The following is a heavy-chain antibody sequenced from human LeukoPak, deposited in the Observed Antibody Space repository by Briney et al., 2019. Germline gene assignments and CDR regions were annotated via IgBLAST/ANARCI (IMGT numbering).Heavy chain of an antibody. CDR2: IIPIFGTA. V-gene: IGHV1-69*05. J-gene: IGHJ4*02. Sequence: GASVKASCKASGGTFSSYAISWVRQAPGQGLEWMGRIIPIFGTANYAQKFQGRVTITTDESTSTAYMELSSLRSEDTAVYYCARANDPLNCGGDCYFDYWGQGTLVTVSS. D-gene: IGHD2-21*02. CDR1: GGTFSSYA. CDR3: ARANDPLNCGGDCYFDY.